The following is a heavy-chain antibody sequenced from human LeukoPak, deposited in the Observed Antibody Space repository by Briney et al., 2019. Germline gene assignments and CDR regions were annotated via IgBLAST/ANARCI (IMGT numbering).Heavy chain of an antibody. CDR3: ARAYCSGGSCYSARGSYGDHYDY. CDR2: IYHSGST. CDR1: GYSISSGYY. J-gene: IGHJ4*02. V-gene: IGHV4-38-2*02. Sequence: SETLSLTCTVSGYSISSGYYWGWIRQPPGKGLEWIGSIYHSGSTYYNPSLKSRVTISVDTSKNQFSLKLSSVTAADTAVYYCARAYCSGGSCYSARGSYGDHYDYWGQGTLVTVSS. D-gene: IGHD2-15*01.